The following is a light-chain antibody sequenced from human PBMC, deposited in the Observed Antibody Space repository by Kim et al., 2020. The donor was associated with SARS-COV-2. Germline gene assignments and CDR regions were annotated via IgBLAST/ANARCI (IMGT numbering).Light chain of an antibody. J-gene: IGKJ2*01. V-gene: IGKV1-5*03. Sequence: SASVGDRVTITCRASEAIETWFAWYQQKPGKVPSLLIYLASTLENGVPSRFSGSGSGTEFTLTINGLQPDDFATYYCQHYSRFPYTFGQGTKLEI. CDR3: QHYSRFPYT. CDR1: EAIETW. CDR2: LAS.